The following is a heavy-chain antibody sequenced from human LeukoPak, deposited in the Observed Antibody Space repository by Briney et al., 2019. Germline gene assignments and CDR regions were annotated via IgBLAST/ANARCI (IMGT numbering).Heavy chain of an antibody. Sequence: TGGSLRLSCAASGFTFSSYWMSWVRQAPGKGLEWVANIKQDGSEKYYVDSVKGRFTISRDNAKNSLYLQMNSLRVEDTAVYFCARGTTSDDYFDYWGQGILVTVSS. D-gene: IGHD1-14*01. V-gene: IGHV3-7*01. CDR2: IKQDGSEK. CDR1: GFTFSSYW. CDR3: ARGTTSDDYFDY. J-gene: IGHJ4*02.